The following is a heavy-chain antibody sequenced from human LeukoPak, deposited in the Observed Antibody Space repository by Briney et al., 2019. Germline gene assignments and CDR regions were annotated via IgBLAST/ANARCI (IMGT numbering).Heavy chain of an antibody. D-gene: IGHD1-1*01. V-gene: IGHV4-34*01. CDR2: INHSGST. J-gene: IGHJ5*02. CDR1: GGSFSGYY. CDR3: ARDGNWNDRGWFDP. Sequence: SETLSLTCAVYGGSFSGYYWSWIRQPPGKGLEWIGEINHSGSTNYNPSLKSRVTISVDTSKNQFSLKLSSVTAADTAVYYCARDGNWNDRGWFDPWGQGTLVTVSS.